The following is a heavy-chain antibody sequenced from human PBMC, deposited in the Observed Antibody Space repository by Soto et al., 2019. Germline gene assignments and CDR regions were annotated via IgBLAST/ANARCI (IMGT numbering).Heavy chain of an antibody. CDR1: GYTFTSYG. D-gene: IGHD3-22*01. V-gene: IGHV1-18*01. Sequence: ASVKVSCKASGYTFTSYGISWVRQAPGQGLEWMGWISAYNGNTNYAQKLQGRVTMTTDTSTSTAYMELRSLRSDDTAVYYCARVLGGDDSRVYAAFDIGGKGTMAPVSS. CDR3: ARVLGGDDSRVYAAFDI. J-gene: IGHJ3*02. CDR2: ISAYNGNT.